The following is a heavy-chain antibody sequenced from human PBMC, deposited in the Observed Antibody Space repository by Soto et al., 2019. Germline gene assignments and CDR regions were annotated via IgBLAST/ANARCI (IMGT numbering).Heavy chain of an antibody. CDR1: GFTFSSHA. V-gene: IGHV3-64*04. J-gene: IGHJ4*02. D-gene: IGHD1-26*01. CDR2: ISSNGGRT. Sequence: GGSLRLSCSASGFTFSSHAMHWVRQAPGKGLEYVSAISSNGGRTFYADSVKGRFTISRDNSKNTLFLQMDSLRAEDTAIYFCATAKSTYASAYYVYWGRGTEVTVSS. CDR3: ATAKSTYASAYYVY.